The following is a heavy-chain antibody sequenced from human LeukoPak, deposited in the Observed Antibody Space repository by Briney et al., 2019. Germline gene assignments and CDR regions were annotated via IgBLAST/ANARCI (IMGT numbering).Heavy chain of an antibody. D-gene: IGHD3-22*01. CDR1: GGSISSYY. CDR2: IYTSGST. Sequence: SETLSLTCTVCGGSISSYYWSWIRQPAGKGLEWIGRIYTSGSTNYNPSLKSRVTMSVDTSKNQFSLKLSSVTAADTAVYYCARGNYDSSALDYWGQGTLVTVSS. CDR3: ARGNYDSSALDY. J-gene: IGHJ4*02. V-gene: IGHV4-4*07.